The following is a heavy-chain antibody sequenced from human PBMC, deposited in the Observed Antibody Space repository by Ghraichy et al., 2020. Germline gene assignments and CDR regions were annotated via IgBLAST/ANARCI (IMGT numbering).Heavy chain of an antibody. J-gene: IGHJ4*02. Sequence: GESLNISCAASGFTFSNYWMHWVRQVPGKGLVWVARTNEYGTFVNYADSVKGRFTISRDTAKDTLYLQMNGLTAEDAAVYYCATDLSGRYDFWGPGTLVTVSS. V-gene: IGHV3-74*01. D-gene: IGHD1-26*01. CDR1: GFTFSNYW. CDR2: TNEYGTFV. CDR3: ATDLSGRYDF.